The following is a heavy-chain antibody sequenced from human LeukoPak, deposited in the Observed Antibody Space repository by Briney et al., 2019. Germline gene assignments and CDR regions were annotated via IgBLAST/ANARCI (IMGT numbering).Heavy chain of an antibody. CDR3: ARDSVGLVAHDY. D-gene: IGHD2-15*01. CDR2: INPSSGGT. Sequence: ASVKVSCKSSGYTFTSYAMNWVRQAPGQGLEWMGWINPSSGGTNYAQKFQGRVTMTRDTSISTAYMELSRLRSDDTAVYYCARDSVGLVAHDYWGQGTLVTVSS. J-gene: IGHJ4*02. CDR1: GYTFTSYA. V-gene: IGHV1-2*02.